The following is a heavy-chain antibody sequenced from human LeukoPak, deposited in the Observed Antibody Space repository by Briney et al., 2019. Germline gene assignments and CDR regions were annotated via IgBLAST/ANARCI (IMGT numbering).Heavy chain of an antibody. CDR1: GGTFSSYA. D-gene: IGHD4-23*01. Sequence: AAVKVSCKASGGTFSSYAINWVRQAPGQGLEWMGGMIPIFGTANYAQKYQGKVMFTAEESTMTYSMELSSLRSEDPAVYYCARDIRWYLDNWFDPWGQGTLVTVSS. J-gene: IGHJ5*02. V-gene: IGHV1-69*13. CDR2: MIPIFGTA. CDR3: ARDIRWYLDNWFDP.